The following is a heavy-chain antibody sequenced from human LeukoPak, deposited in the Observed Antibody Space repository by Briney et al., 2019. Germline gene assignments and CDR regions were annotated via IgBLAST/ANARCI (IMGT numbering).Heavy chain of an antibody. Sequence: PGGSLRLSCAASGFTFSSYSMNWVRQAPGKGLEWVSSISRSSSYIYNADSVKGRFTISRGNAKNSLYLQMNSLRAEDTAVYYCARDSAMARGVDDAFDIWGQGTMVTVSS. CDR3: ARDSAMARGVDDAFDI. D-gene: IGHD3-10*01. CDR2: ISRSSSYI. V-gene: IGHV3-21*01. J-gene: IGHJ3*02. CDR1: GFTFSSYS.